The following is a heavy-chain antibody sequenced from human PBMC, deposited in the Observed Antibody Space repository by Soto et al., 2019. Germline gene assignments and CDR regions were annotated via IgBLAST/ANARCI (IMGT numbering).Heavy chain of an antibody. CDR2: ISGSGGST. Sequence: EVQLLESGGGLVQPGGSLRLSCAASGFTFSSYAMSWVRQAPGKGLEWVSAISGSGGSTYYADSVKGRFTISRDNSKNTLYLQRNSLIAEDTAVYYCAKHPRSGYYTGWFDPWGQGTLVTVSS. J-gene: IGHJ5*02. V-gene: IGHV3-23*01. D-gene: IGHD3-3*01. CDR3: AKHPRSGYYTGWFDP. CDR1: GFTFSSYA.